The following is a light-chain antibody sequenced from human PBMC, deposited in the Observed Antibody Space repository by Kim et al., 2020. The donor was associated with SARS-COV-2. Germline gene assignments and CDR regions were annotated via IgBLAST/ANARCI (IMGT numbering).Light chain of an antibody. J-gene: IGKJ2*01. CDR1: QSITKV. CDR3: QQYNTYSYT. Sequence: SASVGDRVTITCRASQSITKVLAWYQQKPGKAPKLLIYDASSLKSGVPSRFSGSGFGTEFTLTISSLQPDDFATYYCQQYNTYSYTFGPGTKLEI. CDR2: DAS. V-gene: IGKV1-5*01.